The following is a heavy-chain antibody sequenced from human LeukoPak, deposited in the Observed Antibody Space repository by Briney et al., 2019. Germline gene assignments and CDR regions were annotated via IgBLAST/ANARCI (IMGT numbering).Heavy chain of an antibody. J-gene: IGHJ4*02. CDR2: ITAGNGNT. CDR1: GYTFTNYA. V-gene: IGHV1-3*01. Sequence: ASVKVSFTTSGYTFTNYALHWVRQAPGQRPEWMGWITAGNGNTKYSQNFQGRVTITRDTSASTAYMELSSLRSEDTAVYYCASLLGVRGVLRYYFDYWGQGTLDTVSS. CDR3: ASLLGVRGVLRYYFDY. D-gene: IGHD3-10*01.